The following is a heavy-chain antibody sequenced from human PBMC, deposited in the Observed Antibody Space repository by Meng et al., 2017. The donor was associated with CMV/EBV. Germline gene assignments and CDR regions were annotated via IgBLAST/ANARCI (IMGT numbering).Heavy chain of an antibody. V-gene: IGHV3-9*01. CDR3: AKATSDYDYVSYFDY. CDR1: GFTFDDYA. Sequence: LSLTCAASGFTFDDYAMNWVRHALGKGLEWVSGISWNSGSIGYADSVKGRFTISRDNAKNPLYLQMNSLRAEDTALYYCAKATSDYDYVSYFDYWGQGTLVTVSS. CDR2: ISWNSGSI. D-gene: IGHD3-16*01. J-gene: IGHJ4*02.